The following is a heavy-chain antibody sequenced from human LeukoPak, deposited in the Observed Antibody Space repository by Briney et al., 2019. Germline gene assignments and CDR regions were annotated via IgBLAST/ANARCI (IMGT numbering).Heavy chain of an antibody. V-gene: IGHV4-59*01. J-gene: IGHJ3*02. CDR3: ARVESYLVYYDAFDI. D-gene: IGHD1-26*01. Sequence: KPSETLSLTCTVSGGSISSYYWTWIRQPPGKGLEWIGYIYYSGSSNYNPSLKSRVTISVDTSKNQFSLKLSSVTAADTAVYYCARVESYLVYYDAFDIWGQGTMVTVSS. CDR2: IYYSGSS. CDR1: GGSISSYY.